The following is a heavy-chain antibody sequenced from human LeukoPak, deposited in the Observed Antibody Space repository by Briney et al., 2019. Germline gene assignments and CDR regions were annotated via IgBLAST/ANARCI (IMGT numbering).Heavy chain of an antibody. CDR2: ISGGGGST. D-gene: IGHD4-11*01. CDR3: AKDVDYYYFDY. CDR1: GFTFTSYS. V-gene: IGHV3-23*01. J-gene: IGHJ4*02. Sequence: PGGSLRLSCAASGFTFTSYSMNWVRQAPGKGLEWVSTISGGGGSTYYADSVKGRFTISRDNSKNTLYLQMNSLRAEDTAIYYCAKDVDYYYFDYWGQGTLVTVSS.